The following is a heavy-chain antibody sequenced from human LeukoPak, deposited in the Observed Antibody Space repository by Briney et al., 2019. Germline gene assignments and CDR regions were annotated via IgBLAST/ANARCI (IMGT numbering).Heavy chain of an antibody. CDR1: GGSFSGYY. CDR2: INHSGST. D-gene: IGHD3-10*01. J-gene: IGHJ6*02. CDR3: ARLRMYYYGSGSPPAPYYYYGMDV. Sequence: SETLSLTCAVYGGSFSGYYWSWFRQPPGKGLEWIGQINHSGSTNYNPSLKSRVTISVDTSKNQFSLKLSSVTAADTAVYYCARLRMYYYGSGSPPAPYYYYGMDVWGQGTTVTAS. V-gene: IGHV4-34*01.